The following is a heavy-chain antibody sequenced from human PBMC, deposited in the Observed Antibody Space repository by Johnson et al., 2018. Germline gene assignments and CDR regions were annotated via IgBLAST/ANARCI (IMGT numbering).Heavy chain of an antibody. D-gene: IGHD1-26*01. J-gene: IGHJ4*02. V-gene: IGHV3-30*18. CDR1: GFTFNNFG. CDR3: ANAASSGTYPVYYFDY. CDR2: ISYAGRHK. Sequence: QVQLQESGGGVVQPGRSLRLSCGASGFTFNNFGIHWVRQARGKGLEWVADISYAGRHKNYADSVQGRFAISRDNSKNTLYLQMNSLRAQDTAVYYCANAASSGTYPVYYFDYWGQVTLITVSS.